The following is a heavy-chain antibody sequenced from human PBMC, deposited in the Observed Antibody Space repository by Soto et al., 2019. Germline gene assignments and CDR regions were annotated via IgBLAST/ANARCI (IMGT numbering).Heavy chain of an antibody. CDR3: ARGGHIVVVTAIHWFDP. CDR2: INPNSGGT. CDR1: GGSFSSYT. J-gene: IGHJ5*02. Sequence: ASVEVSCKASGGSFSSYTISWVRQAPGQGLEWMGWINPNSGGTNYAQKFQGWVTMTRDTSISTAYMELSRLRSDDAAVYYCARGGHIVVVTAIHWFDPWGQGTLVTVSS. D-gene: IGHD2-21*02. V-gene: IGHV1-2*04.